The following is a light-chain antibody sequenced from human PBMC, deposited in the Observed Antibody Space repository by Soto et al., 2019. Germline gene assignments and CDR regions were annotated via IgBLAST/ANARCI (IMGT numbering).Light chain of an antibody. CDR1: SSVVGGYNY. Sequence: QSALTQPRSVSGSPGQSVTISCTGTSSVVGGYNYVSWYQQHPGKAPKLMIYDVNKRPSGVPDRFSGSKSGNTASLTISGLQAEDEADYYCCSYAGSYTYVFGTGTQLTVL. V-gene: IGLV2-11*01. CDR2: DVN. CDR3: CSYAGSYTYV. J-gene: IGLJ1*01.